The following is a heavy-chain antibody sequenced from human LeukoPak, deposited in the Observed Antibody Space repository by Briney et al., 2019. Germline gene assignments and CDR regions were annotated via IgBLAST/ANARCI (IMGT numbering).Heavy chain of an antibody. CDR3: AKGGIHRGYYYYYMDV. CDR1: GFTFSSYE. CDR2: ISSSGSTI. J-gene: IGHJ6*03. V-gene: IGHV3-48*03. Sequence: GGSLRLSCAASGFTFSSYEMNWVRQAPGKGLKWVSYISSSGSTIYYADSVKGRFTISRDNAKNSLYLQMNSLRAEDTALYYCAKGGIHRGYYYYYMDVWGKGTTVTISS. D-gene: IGHD6-13*01.